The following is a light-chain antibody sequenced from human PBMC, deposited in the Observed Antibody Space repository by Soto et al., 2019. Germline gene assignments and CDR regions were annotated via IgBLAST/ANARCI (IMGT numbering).Light chain of an antibody. Sequence: EIVLTQSPATLSLSPGESATLSCRASQSISSHLAWYQQKPGQAPRLLIYDASNRATGIPARFSGSGSGTDFTLTISSLEPEDFAVYYCQQRSNWPPTFGGGTKVEI. J-gene: IGKJ4*01. CDR3: QQRSNWPPT. CDR1: QSISSH. CDR2: DAS. V-gene: IGKV3-11*01.